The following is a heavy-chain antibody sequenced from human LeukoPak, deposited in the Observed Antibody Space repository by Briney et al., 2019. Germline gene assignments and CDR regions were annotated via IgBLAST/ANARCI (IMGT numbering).Heavy chain of an antibody. D-gene: IGHD5-12*01. CDR2: ISFDGSYK. CDR1: GFTFSSYA. CDR3: ARDGSGFEAWSWGPKRKYYYYMDV. V-gene: IGHV3-30*04. Sequence: GGSLRLSCAASGFTFSSYAMSWVRQAPGKGLEWVASISFDGSYKVYADSENGRFTISRDNSKYTLYLQMNSPRPDDTAVYFCARDGSGFEAWSWGPKRKYYYYMDVWGQGTTVTVSS. J-gene: IGHJ6*02.